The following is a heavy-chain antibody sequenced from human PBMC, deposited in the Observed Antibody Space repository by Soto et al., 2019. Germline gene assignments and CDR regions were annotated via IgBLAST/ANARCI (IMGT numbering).Heavy chain of an antibody. J-gene: IGHJ6*02. CDR3: AMVDVYVTPSPQDV. CDR2: INTYNGNT. CDR1: GYTFTRYG. Sequence: QVQLVQSGAEVKNPGASVKVSCKASGYTFTRYGIAWARQAPGQGLEWMGWINTYNGNTNYAQNVQGRVTLTTDTATSTDYMELRSLRSTDTAIYYCAMVDVYVTPSPQDVWGQGTTVIVSS. D-gene: IGHD3-16*01. V-gene: IGHV1-18*01.